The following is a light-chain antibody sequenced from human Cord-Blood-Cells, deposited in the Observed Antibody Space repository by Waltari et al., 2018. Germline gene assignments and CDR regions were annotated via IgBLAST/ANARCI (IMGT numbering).Light chain of an antibody. CDR2: GAS. V-gene: IGKV3-20*01. CDR1: QSVSSSY. Sequence: GTLSLSPGERVTLSCRASQSVSSSYLAWYQQKPGQAPRLLIYGASSRATGIPDRCSGSGSGTDFTLTISRLEPEDFAVYYCQQYGSSPWTFGQGTKVEIK. CDR3: QQYGSSPWT. J-gene: IGKJ1*01.